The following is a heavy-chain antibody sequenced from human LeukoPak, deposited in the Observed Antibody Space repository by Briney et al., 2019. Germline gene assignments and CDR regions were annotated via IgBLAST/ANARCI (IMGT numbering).Heavy chain of an antibody. J-gene: IGHJ6*02. Sequence: PSETLSLTCTVSGGSISGYYWNWIRQPAGKGLEWIGRIYTSGSTNYNPSLKSRVTMSVDTSKNQFSLKVSSVTAADTSVFYCARGRGYSSGWGHFYYPIDVWGQGTTVTVSS. CDR2: IYTSGST. CDR1: GGSISGYY. V-gene: IGHV4-4*07. D-gene: IGHD6-19*01. CDR3: ARGRGYSSGWGHFYYPIDV.